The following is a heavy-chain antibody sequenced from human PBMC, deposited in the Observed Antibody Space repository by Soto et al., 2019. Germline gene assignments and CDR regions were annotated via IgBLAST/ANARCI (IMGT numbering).Heavy chain of an antibody. V-gene: IGHV3-23*02. CDR3: AKRNYGDLPFYWYFDL. CDR1: GFTFSSYA. D-gene: IGHD4-17*01. CDR2: ISGSGGST. Sequence: EVQLLESGGGLVQPGGSLRLSCAASGFTFSSYAMSWVRQAPGKGLEGVSAISGSGGSTYDEDSVKGRFTSSRDNYKNTLDLQMNSLSAEDTAVYCCAKRNYGDLPFYWYFDLGGRGNLVTVSS. J-gene: IGHJ2*01.